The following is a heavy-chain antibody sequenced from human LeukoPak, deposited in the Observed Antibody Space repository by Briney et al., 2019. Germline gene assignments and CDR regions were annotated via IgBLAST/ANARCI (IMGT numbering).Heavy chain of an antibody. J-gene: IGHJ6*04. CDR2: ISSSGSAI. CDR3: AELGITMIGGV. CDR1: GFTFSNYN. Sequence: PGGPLRLSCAASGFTFSNYNMNWVRQAPGKGLEWVSYISSSGSAIYYADSVKGRFTISRDNAKNSLYLQMNSLRAEDTAVYYCAELGITMIGGVWGKGTTVTISS. D-gene: IGHD3-10*02. V-gene: IGHV3-48*04.